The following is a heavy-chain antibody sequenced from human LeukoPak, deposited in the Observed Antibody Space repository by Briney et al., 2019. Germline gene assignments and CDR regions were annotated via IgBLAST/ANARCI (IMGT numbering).Heavy chain of an antibody. J-gene: IGHJ4*02. CDR1: GGSISSYY. V-gene: IGHV4-59*01. D-gene: IGHD3-22*01. CDR2: IYYSGST. Sequence: PSETLSLTCTVSGGSISSYYWSWIRHPPGKGLEWIGYIYYSGSTNYNPSLKSRVTISVDTSKNQFSLRLSSVTAADTAVYYCARGAHYYDSSGYYYTFDYWGQGTLVTVSS. CDR3: ARGAHYYDSSGYYYTFDY.